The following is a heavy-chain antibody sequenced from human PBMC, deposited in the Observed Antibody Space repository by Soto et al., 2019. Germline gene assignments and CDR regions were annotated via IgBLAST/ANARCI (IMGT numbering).Heavy chain of an antibody. Sequence: SGTLSLTCAVSGGSISSSNWWNWVRQPPGKGLEWIGEIHHSGSTNYNPSLKSRVTISVDKSKNQFSLKLNSVTAADTAVYYCARVRQGCSSTSCYFDPWGQGTLVTVSS. CDR3: ARVRQGCSSTSCYFDP. CDR2: IHHSGST. V-gene: IGHV4-4*02. J-gene: IGHJ5*02. CDR1: GGSISSSNW. D-gene: IGHD2-2*01.